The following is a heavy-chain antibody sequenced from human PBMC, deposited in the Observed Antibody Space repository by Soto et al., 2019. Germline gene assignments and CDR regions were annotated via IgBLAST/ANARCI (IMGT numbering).Heavy chain of an antibody. CDR1: GGSISSGGYY. D-gene: IGHD3-10*01. J-gene: IGHJ4*02. CDR3: ARTVVIRGIIIREFDY. CDR2: INYIGSA. Sequence: PSETLSLTCTVSGGSISSGGYYWSWIRQHPGKGLEWIGYINYIGSAYYHPSLKSRVTISVDTSRNQFSLKLTSVTAADTAVYYCARTVVIRGIIIREFDYWGQGNLVTVSS. V-gene: IGHV4-31*03.